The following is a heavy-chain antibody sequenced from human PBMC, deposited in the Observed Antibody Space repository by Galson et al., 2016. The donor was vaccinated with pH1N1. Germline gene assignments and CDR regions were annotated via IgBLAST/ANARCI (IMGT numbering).Heavy chain of an antibody. J-gene: IGHJ6*02. V-gene: IGHV3-7*04. CDR3: ARAMDV. CDR1: GFTFSDYW. Sequence: SLRLSCAASGFTFSDYWMTWVRQAPGKGLEWVANIKEDGSEKHYVDSVKGRFTISRDNAKNAVYLQMNSLRAEDTAVYYCARAMDVWGQGTTVTVSS. CDR2: IKEDGSEK.